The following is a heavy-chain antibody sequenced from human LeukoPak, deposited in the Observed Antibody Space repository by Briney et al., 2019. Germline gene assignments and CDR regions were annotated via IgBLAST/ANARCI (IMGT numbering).Heavy chain of an antibody. CDR3: ARDFDSPMAFDI. D-gene: IGHD3-9*01. CDR1: GDSITTNNYY. J-gene: IGHJ3*02. Sequence: SETLSLTCTVSGDSITTNNYYWSWIRQPAGKGLEWIGRIYASGNTNYNPSLKSRVTISVDTSKNQFSLRLSSVTAADTAVYYCARDFDSPMAFDIWGQGIMVTVSS. CDR2: IYASGNT. V-gene: IGHV4-61*02.